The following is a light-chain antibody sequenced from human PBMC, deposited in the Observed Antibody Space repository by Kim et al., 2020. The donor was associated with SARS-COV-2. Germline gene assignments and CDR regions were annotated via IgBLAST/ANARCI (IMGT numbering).Light chain of an antibody. CDR2: YDT. CDR1: NIGSKN. V-gene: IGLV3-21*04. CDR3: QVWDIYSDHVV. J-gene: IGLJ2*01. Sequence: APGKTARITGGGNNIGSKNVPWYQQKPGQAPVLVIYYDTDRPSGIPERFSGANSGNTATLTISRVEAGDEADYYCQVWDIYSDHVVFGGGTQLTVL.